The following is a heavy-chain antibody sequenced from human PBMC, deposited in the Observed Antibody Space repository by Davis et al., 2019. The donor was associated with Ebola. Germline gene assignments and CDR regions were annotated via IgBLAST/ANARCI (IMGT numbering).Heavy chain of an antibody. Sequence: AASVTVSCKPSGYTFTRYGITWVRQAPGQGLEWMGWINPHNGNTNYAQNVQGRVTMTTDTSTSTAYMEVGSLKSDDTAVYYCARAQFPTTSDHWGQGTLVTVSS. V-gene: IGHV1-18*04. CDR3: ARAQFPTTSDH. CDR1: GYTFTRYG. J-gene: IGHJ4*02. CDR2: INPHNGNT. D-gene: IGHD1-1*01.